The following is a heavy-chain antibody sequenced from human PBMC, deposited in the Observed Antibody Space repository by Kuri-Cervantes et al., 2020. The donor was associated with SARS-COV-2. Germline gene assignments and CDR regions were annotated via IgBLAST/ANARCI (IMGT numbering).Heavy chain of an antibody. CDR1: GYSISSGYY. J-gene: IGHJ4*02. CDR2: IYHSGST. Sequence: SETLSLTCTVSGYSISSGYYWGWIRQPPGKGLEWIGSIYHSGSTYYNPSLKSRVTISVDTSKNQFFLKLSSVTAADTAVYYCAREDSSSWLYSYDYWGQGTLVTVSS. CDR3: AREDSSSWLYSYDY. D-gene: IGHD6-13*01. V-gene: IGHV4-38-2*02.